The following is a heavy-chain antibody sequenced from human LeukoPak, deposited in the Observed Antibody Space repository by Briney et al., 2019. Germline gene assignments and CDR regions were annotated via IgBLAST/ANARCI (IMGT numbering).Heavy chain of an antibody. D-gene: IGHD2-2*02. J-gene: IGHJ5*02. CDR3: ARLHRGDQLLYWWFDP. Sequence: ASVKLSCKASGGTFSSYAIRWVRQAPGQGLEWMGGIIPIFGPANYAQTFKGRVTITADESTSTAYMELSSLGSENTAVYYCARLHRGDQLLYWWFDPWGQGTLVTASS. CDR1: GGTFSSYA. CDR2: IIPIFGPA. V-gene: IGHV1-69*13.